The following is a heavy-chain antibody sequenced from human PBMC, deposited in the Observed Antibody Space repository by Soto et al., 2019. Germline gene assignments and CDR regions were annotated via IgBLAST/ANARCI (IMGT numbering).Heavy chain of an antibody. CDR2: IYYSGST. CDR1: GGSISSYY. Sequence: QVQLQESGPGLVKPSETLSLTCTVSGGSISSYYWSWIRQPPGKGLEWIGYIYYSGSTNYNPSLKSRVPISVDTSKNQFSLKLSSVTAADTAVYYCAREVWESGDHAWRAGYYYGMDVWGQGTTVTVSS. J-gene: IGHJ6*02. CDR3: AREVWESGDHAWRAGYYYGMDV. V-gene: IGHV4-59*01. D-gene: IGHD2-21*01.